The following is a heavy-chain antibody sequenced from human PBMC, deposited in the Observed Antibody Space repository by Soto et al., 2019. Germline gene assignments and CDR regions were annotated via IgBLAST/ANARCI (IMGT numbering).Heavy chain of an antibody. V-gene: IGHV3-21*01. J-gene: IGHJ4*02. Sequence: GSLRLSCASSRFTLSSYSMNWVRQAPGKGLEWVSSISSSSSYIYYADSVTGRFTISRDNAKNSLYLQMNRLRAEDTAVYYCARGSEARTLTATPPGFESYWGQGTLVTVSS. CDR1: RFTLSSYS. CDR3: ARGSEARTLTATPPGFESY. CDR2: ISSSSSYI. D-gene: IGHD2-21*02.